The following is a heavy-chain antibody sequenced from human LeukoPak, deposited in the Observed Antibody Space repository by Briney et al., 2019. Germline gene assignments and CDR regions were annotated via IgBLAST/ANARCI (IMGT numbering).Heavy chain of an antibody. V-gene: IGHV3-23*01. CDR2: ISGGGGST. D-gene: IGHD1-26*01. J-gene: IGHJ4*02. Sequence: GGSLRLSCAASGFTFTSYSMNWVRQAPGKGLEWVSTISGGGGSTYYADSVKGRFTISRDSSKNSLYLQVNSLRAEDTAVYYCAKGGKWDVTPFDYWGQGTLVTVSS. CDR1: GFTFTSYS. CDR3: AKGGKWDVTPFDY.